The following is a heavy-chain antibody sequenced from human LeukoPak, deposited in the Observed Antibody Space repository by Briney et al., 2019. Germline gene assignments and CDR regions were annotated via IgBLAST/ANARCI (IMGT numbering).Heavy chain of an antibody. Sequence: SETLSLTCTVSGGSISSSSYYWGWIRQPPGKGLEWIGSIYHSGSTYYNPSLKSRVTISVDTSKNQFSLKLSSVTAADTAVYYCATTNTNDFDYWGQGTLVTVSS. CDR2: IYHSGST. J-gene: IGHJ4*02. CDR3: ATTNTNDFDY. V-gene: IGHV4-39*07. CDR1: GGSISSSSYY. D-gene: IGHD2-2*01.